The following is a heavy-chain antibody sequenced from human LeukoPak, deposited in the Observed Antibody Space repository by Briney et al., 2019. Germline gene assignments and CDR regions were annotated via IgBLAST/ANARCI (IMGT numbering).Heavy chain of an antibody. V-gene: IGHV3-30*03. J-gene: IGHJ4*02. CDR1: GFTFSSYG. CDR2: ISYDGSNK. CDR3: ARRGYHDYSGFDY. Sequence: PGGSLRLSCAASGFTFSSYGMHWVRQAPGKGLEWVAVISYDGSNKYHADSVKGRFTISRDNSKNSLYLQMKSLRAEDTALYYCARRGYHDYSGFDYWGQGTLVTVSS. D-gene: IGHD3-16*01.